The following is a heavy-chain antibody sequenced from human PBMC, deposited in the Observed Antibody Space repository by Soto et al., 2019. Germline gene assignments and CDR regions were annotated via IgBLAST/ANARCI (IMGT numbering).Heavy chain of an antibody. D-gene: IGHD6-19*01. Sequence: AGGSLRHSCGGSGFIFSDYWMGWVRQAPGKGLEWVANIKKDGSEKYYVDSVKGRFTISRDDAKNSVYLQMNSLRAEDTAVYYCARPLGWRDGFDIWGQGTMVTVSS. J-gene: IGHJ3*02. CDR1: GFIFSDYW. CDR2: IKKDGSEK. CDR3: ARPLGWRDGFDI. V-gene: IGHV3-7*01.